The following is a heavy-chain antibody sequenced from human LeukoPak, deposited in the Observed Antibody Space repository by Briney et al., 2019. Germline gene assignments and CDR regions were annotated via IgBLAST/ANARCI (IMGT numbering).Heavy chain of an antibody. V-gene: IGHV4-4*07. CDR3: ASQSFDFWSGYFDY. J-gene: IGHJ4*02. D-gene: IGHD3-3*01. Sequence: SETLPLTCTVSGGSISSYYWSWIRQPAGKGLEWIGRIYTSGSTNYNPSLKSRVTTSVDTSKNQFSLKLSSVTAADTAVYYCASQSFDFWSGYFDYWGQGTLVTVSS. CDR1: GGSISSYY. CDR2: IYTSGST.